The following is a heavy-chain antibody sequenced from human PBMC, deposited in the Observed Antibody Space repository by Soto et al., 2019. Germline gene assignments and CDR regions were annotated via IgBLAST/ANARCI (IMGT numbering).Heavy chain of an antibody. Sequence: EVQLVESGGGLVQPGRSLRLSCAASGFTFDDYAMHWVRQAPGKCLEWVSGISWNSGSIGYADSVKGRFTISRDNAKNSLYLQMNSLRAEDTALYYCAKVGSYGSGSSDYWGQGTLVTVSS. CDR1: GFTFDDYA. J-gene: IGHJ4*02. CDR3: AKVGSYGSGSSDY. V-gene: IGHV3-9*01. D-gene: IGHD3-10*01. CDR2: ISWNSGSI.